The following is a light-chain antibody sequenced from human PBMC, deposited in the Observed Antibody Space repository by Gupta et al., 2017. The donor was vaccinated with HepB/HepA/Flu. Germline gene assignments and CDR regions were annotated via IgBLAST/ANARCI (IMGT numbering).Light chain of an antibody. J-gene: IGKJ3*01. CDR2: GAS. CDR1: QLVSGDF. CDR3: QEDTGSKA. V-gene: IGKV3-20*01. Sequence: ESVFTHSPCTLSLSPGERATLSCRASQLVSGDFFTCYQHKTGQAPRLLIYGASNKANDMPDRFSGRGPGTDLTLTSSIWETEDLAIYYWQEDTGSKAFGHGTKVDIK.